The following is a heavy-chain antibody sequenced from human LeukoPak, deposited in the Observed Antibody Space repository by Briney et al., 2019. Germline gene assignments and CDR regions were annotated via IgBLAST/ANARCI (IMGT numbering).Heavy chain of an antibody. V-gene: IGHV1-2*06. CDR1: GYTFTGYY. J-gene: IGHJ5*02. CDR2: INPNSGGT. CDR3: AGGVLHGGGNWFDP. D-gene: IGHD3-16*01. Sequence: ASVKVSCKTSGYTFTGYYMHWLRQAPGQGLEWMGRINPNSGGTYYAQKFRSRVTMTRDTSISTAYMELASLISDDTAVYYCAGGVLHGGGNWFDPWGQGALVTVSS.